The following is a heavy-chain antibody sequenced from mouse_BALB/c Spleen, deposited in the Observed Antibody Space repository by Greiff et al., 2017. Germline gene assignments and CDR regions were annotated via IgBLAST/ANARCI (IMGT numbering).Heavy chain of an antibody. CDR3: NAPTVEAY. J-gene: IGHJ3*01. Sequence: EVKLMESGAELVRSGASVKLSCTASGFNIKDYYMHWVKQRPEQGLEWIGWIDPENGDTEYAPKFQGKATMTADTSSNTAYLQLSSLTSEDTAVYYCNAPTVEAYWGQGTLVTVSA. CDR2: IDPENGDT. V-gene: IGHV14-4*02. CDR1: GFNIKDYY. D-gene: IGHD1-1*01.